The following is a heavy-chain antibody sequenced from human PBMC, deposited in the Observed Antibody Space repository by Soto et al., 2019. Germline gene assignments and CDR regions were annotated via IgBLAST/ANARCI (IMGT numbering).Heavy chain of an antibody. CDR2: FDWDDDK. D-gene: IGHD3-22*01. Sequence: SGPTLVNPTQTLTLTCTFSGFSLSTSGMCVSWIRQPPGKALEWLALFDWDDDKYYSTSLKTRLTISKDTSKNQVVLTMTNMDPVDTATYYCARTHIGERDYYDSSGYHRANWFDPWGQGTLVTVSS. V-gene: IGHV2-70*01. CDR3: ARTHIGERDYYDSSGYHRANWFDP. CDR1: GFSLSTSGMC. J-gene: IGHJ5*02.